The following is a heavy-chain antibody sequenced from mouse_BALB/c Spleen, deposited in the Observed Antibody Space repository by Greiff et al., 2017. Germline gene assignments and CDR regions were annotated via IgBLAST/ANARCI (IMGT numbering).Heavy chain of an antibody. D-gene: IGHD2-1*01. Sequence: VMLVESGPGLVAPSQSLSITCTVSGFSLTGYGVNWVRQPPGKGLEWLGMIWGDGSTDYNSALKSRLSISKDNSKSQVFLKMNSLQTDDTARYYCARDGYGNFQYYYAMDYWGQGTSVTVSS. J-gene: IGHJ4*01. CDR3: ARDGYGNFQYYYAMDY. CDR2: IWGDGST. CDR1: GFSLTGYG. V-gene: IGHV2-6-7*01.